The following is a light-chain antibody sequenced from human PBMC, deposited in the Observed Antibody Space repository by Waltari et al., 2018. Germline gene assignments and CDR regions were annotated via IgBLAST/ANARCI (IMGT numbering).Light chain of an antibody. Sequence: QSALTQPASVSGSPGQSITLSCTGNSSDVGVSDHVSWYQQHPGKAPKLMIYDVRKRPSGVSIRFSGSKSGNTASLTISGLQAEDEADYYCSSYTTSSTLFGTGTKVTVL. V-gene: IGLV2-14*03. J-gene: IGLJ1*01. CDR2: DVR. CDR1: SSDVGVSDH. CDR3: SSYTTSSTL.